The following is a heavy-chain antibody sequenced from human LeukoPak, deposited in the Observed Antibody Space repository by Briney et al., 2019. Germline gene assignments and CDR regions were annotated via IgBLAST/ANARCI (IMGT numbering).Heavy chain of an antibody. CDR3: AKAEGKNPTGGRWLD. J-gene: IGHJ4*02. D-gene: IGHD6-19*01. CDR1: GFTFSSYA. CDR2: ISDSGGST. V-gene: IGHV3-23*01. Sequence: PGGSLRLSCAASGFTFSSYAMSWVRQAPGKGLEWDSTISDSGGSTYYADSVKGRFTISRDNSKNTLYLQMNSLRAEHTAIYYCAKAEGKNPTGGRWLDWDQGTLVTVSS.